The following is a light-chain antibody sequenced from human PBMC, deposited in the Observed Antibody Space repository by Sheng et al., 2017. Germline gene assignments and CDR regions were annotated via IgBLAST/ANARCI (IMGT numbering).Light chain of an antibody. CDR1: SSNIGSHP. Sequence: HSVLTQPPSASGTPGQTVTMTCSGSSSNIGSHPVNWYQRLPGTAPKLLIYATKERPSGVPDRFSGSKFGTSASLAVSGLQSEDEGDYYCAAWDDTLPGPNVVFGGGTRLTVL. CDR3: AAWDDTLPGPNVV. V-gene: IGLV1-44*01. J-gene: IGLJ2*01. CDR2: ATK.